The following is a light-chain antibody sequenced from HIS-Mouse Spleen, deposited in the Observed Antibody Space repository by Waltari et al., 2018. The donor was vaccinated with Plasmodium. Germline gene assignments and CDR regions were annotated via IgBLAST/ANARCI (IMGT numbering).Light chain of an antibody. J-gene: IGLJ3*02. CDR1: ALTKKN. CDR3: YSTDSSGNHRV. V-gene: IGLV3-10*01. Sequence: SYELTQPPSVSVSPGQTARLTCTADALTKKNAYWYQHKSGQAPVLVNYEDSKRPSGSPERFSGSSSGTMATLTISGAQVEDEADYYCYSTDSSGNHRVFGGGTKLTVL. CDR2: EDS.